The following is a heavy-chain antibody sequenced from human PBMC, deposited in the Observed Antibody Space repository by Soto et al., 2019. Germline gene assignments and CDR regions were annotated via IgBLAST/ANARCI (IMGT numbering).Heavy chain of an antibody. Sequence: ASVKVSCKVSGGTFSNYAIDWVRLAPGHGLEWMGGIVPIFGTTYYTQKFQGRATIIADDSTTTAYLEMSSLRSEDTAIYYCARDTDYYGSGSYLVFPDYWGQGTLVTVSS. CDR3: ARDTDYYGSGSYLVFPDY. D-gene: IGHD3-10*01. CDR1: GGTFSNYA. CDR2: IVPIFGTT. V-gene: IGHV1-69*13. J-gene: IGHJ4*02.